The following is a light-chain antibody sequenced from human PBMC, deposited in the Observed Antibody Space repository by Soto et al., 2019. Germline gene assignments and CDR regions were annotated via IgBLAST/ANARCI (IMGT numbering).Light chain of an antibody. V-gene: IGKV3-15*01. CDR1: QSVSSN. Sequence: EIVMTQSPATLSVSPGERATLSCRASQSVSSNLAWFQQKPGQAPRLLIYGASTRATAVPARFSGSGSGTEFTLTISSLQSEDFAVYYCQQYSNWPPLTFGGGTKVEIK. CDR2: GAS. CDR3: QQYSNWPPLT. J-gene: IGKJ4*01.